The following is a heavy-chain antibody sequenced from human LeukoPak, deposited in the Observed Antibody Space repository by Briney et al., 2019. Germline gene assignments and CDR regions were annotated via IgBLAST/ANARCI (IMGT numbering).Heavy chain of an antibody. CDR3: AIDYDILTGPRFDY. CDR2: ISAYNGNT. Sequence: ASVKVSCKASGYTFTSYGISWVRQAPGQGLEWMGWISAYNGNTNYAQKLQGRVTMTTDTSTSTAYMELRSLRSDDTAAYYCAIDYDILTGPRFDYWGQGTLVTVSS. CDR1: GYTFTSYG. D-gene: IGHD3-9*01. V-gene: IGHV1-18*01. J-gene: IGHJ4*02.